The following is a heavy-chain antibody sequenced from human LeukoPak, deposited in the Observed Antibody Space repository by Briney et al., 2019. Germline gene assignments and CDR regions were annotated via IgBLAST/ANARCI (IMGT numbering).Heavy chain of an antibody. Sequence: GGSLRLSCAPSGFTFSSYGMHWVRQAPGKGLEWVAVISYDGSNKYYADSVKGRFTISRDNSKNTLELQMNSLRAEDTAVYYCVTGSYLGPFDYWGQGTLVTVSS. V-gene: IGHV3-30*03. CDR1: GFTFSSYG. J-gene: IGHJ4*02. CDR3: VTGSYLGPFDY. D-gene: IGHD1-26*01. CDR2: ISYDGSNK.